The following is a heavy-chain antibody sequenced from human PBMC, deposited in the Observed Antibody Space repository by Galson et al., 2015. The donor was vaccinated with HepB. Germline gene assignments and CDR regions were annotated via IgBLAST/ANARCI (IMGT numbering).Heavy chain of an antibody. V-gene: IGHV4-34*01. J-gene: IGHJ4*02. D-gene: IGHD3-16*02. CDR3: ARCRRGVGGVIEPYYFDY. Sequence: SETLSLTCAVYGGSFSGYYWSWIRQPPGKGLEWIGEINHSGSTNYNPSLKSRVTISVDTSKNQFSLKLSSVTAADTAVYYCARCRRGVGGVIEPYYFDYWGQGTLVTVSS. CDR1: GGSFSGYY. CDR2: INHSGST.